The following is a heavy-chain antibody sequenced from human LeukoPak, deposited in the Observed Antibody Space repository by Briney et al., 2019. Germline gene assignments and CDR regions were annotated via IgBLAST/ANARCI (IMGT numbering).Heavy chain of an antibody. D-gene: IGHD3-22*01. CDR3: ARGPLNYYDSSGYYY. J-gene: IGHJ4*02. CDR2: INPSGGST. CDR1: GHTFTSYY. V-gene: IGHV1-46*01. Sequence: GASVKVSCKASGHTFTSYYMHWVRQAPGQGLEWMGIINPSGGSTSYAQKFQGRVTITADKSTSTAYMELSSLRSEDTAVYYCARGPLNYYDSSGYYYWGQGTLVTVSS.